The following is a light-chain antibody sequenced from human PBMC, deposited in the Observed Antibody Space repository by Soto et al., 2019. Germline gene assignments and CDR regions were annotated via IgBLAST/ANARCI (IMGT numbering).Light chain of an antibody. V-gene: IGKV1-5*03. J-gene: IGKJ2*01. CDR1: QSISSW. CDR2: KAS. CDR3: QQYNSEYT. Sequence: DIQMTQSPSTLSASVGDRVTITCRASQSISSWLAWYQQRPGKAPKLLIYKASNLASGVPSRFSGSGSGTEFTLTISSLQPDDFATYYCQQYNSEYTFGQGTKLEIK.